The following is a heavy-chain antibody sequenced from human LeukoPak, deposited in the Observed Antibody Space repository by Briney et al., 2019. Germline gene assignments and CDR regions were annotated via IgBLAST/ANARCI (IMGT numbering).Heavy chain of an antibody. CDR3: AKDLEAGSPFDY. CDR1: GFTFSSYG. V-gene: IGHV3-30*18. CDR2: ISYDGSNK. D-gene: IGHD3-10*01. Sequence: PGGSLRLSCAASGFTFSSYGMHWVRQAPGKGLEWVAVISYDGSNKYYADSVKGRFTISRDNPKNTLYLQMNSLRAEDTAVYYCAKDLEAGSPFDYWGQGTLVTVSS. J-gene: IGHJ4*02.